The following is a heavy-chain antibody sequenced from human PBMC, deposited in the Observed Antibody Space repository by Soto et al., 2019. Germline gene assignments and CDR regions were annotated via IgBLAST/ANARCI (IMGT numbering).Heavy chain of an antibody. CDR2: IVPIFGTA. Sequence: QVQLVQSGAEVKKPGSSVKVSCKASGGTFSSYAISWVRQAPGQGLEWMGGIVPIFGTANYAQKFQGRVTITADESTSTAYMELSSLRSEDTAVYYCAREFRAYYDFWSCSLDQNWFDPWGQGTLVTVSS. D-gene: IGHD3-3*01. CDR1: GGTFSSYA. J-gene: IGHJ5*02. CDR3: AREFRAYYDFWSCSLDQNWFDP. V-gene: IGHV1-69*01.